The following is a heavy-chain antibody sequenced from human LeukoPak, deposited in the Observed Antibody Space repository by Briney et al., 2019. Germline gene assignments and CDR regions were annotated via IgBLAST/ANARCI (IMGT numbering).Heavy chain of an antibody. CDR2: IYTSGST. D-gene: IGHD2-2*01. Sequence: KPSETLSLTCTVSGGSISSYYWSWIRQPAGKGLEWIGRIYTSGSTNYNPSLKSRVTMSVDTSKNQFSLKLSSVTAADTAVYYCAGSSVVPAATKNTVVTPYGCWGQGTLVTVSS. J-gene: IGHJ4*02. CDR1: GGSISSYY. CDR3: AGSSVVPAATKNTVVTPYGC. V-gene: IGHV4-4*07.